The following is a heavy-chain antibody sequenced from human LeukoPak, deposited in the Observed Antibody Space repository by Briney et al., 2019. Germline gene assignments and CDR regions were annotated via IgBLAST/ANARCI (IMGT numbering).Heavy chain of an antibody. J-gene: IGHJ4*02. CDR1: GGSISSGGYY. D-gene: IGHD6-19*01. CDR3: ARFFGGWVFDY. CDR2: IYHSGST. V-gene: IGHV4-30-2*01. Sequence: KSSETLSLTCTVSGGSISSGGYYWSWIRQPPGKGLEWIGYIYHSGSTYYNPSLKSRVTISVDTSKNQFSLKLSSVTAADTAVYYCARFFGGWVFDYWGQGTLVTVSS.